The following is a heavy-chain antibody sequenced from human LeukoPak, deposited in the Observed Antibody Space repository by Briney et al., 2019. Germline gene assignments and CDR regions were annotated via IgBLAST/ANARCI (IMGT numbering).Heavy chain of an antibody. CDR2: IYSSGGT. D-gene: IGHD1-14*01. CDR3: ARLPEFHAGHSYYYMDV. Sequence: SETLSLTCSVSGVSISSGSNYWGWIRQPPGKTLEWIGSIYSSGGTYYNPSLKSRAIILIDTAKNHVSLNLSSVTAADTAVYYCARLPEFHAGHSYYYMDVWGKGTTVTVSS. V-gene: IGHV4-39*01. CDR1: GVSISSGSNY. J-gene: IGHJ6*03.